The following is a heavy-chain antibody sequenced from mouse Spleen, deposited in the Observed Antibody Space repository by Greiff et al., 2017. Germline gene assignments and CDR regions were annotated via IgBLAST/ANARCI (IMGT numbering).Heavy chain of an antibody. J-gene: IGHJ2*01. V-gene: IGHV14-3*02. CDR2: IDPANGNT. CDR1: GFNIKDTY. Sequence: DVKLVESGAELVKPGASVKLSCTASGFNIKDTYMHWVKQRPEQGLEWIGRIDPANGNTKYDPKFQGKATITADTSSNTAYLQLSSLTSEDTAVYYCARYGNYDFDYWGQGTTLTVSS. D-gene: IGHD2-10*02. CDR3: ARYGNYDFDY.